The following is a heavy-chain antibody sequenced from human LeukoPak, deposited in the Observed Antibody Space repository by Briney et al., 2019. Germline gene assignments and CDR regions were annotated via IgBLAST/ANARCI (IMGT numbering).Heavy chain of an antibody. V-gene: IGHV1-8*03. J-gene: IGHJ5*02. CDR1: GYTFTSYD. Sequence: ASVKVSCKASGYTFTSYDINWVRQATGQGLEWMGWMNPNSGNTGYAQKFQGRVTITRNTSISTAYMELSSLRSEDTAVYYCARSIAAAGRNWFDPWGQGTLVTVSS. CDR2: MNPNSGNT. D-gene: IGHD6-13*01. CDR3: ARSIAAAGRNWFDP.